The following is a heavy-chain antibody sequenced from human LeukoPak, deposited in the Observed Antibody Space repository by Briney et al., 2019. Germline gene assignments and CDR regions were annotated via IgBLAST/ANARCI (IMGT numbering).Heavy chain of an antibody. CDR2: IYYNGST. D-gene: IGHD5-18*01. Sequence: SETLSLTCTVSGGSISSGDYYWSWIRQPPGKGLEWIGYIYYNGSTYYNPSLKSRLTISVDTSKNQFSLKLSSVTAADTAVYYCAREKYSYGLYYFDYWGQGTLVTVSS. J-gene: IGHJ4*02. V-gene: IGHV4-30-4*01. CDR3: AREKYSYGLYYFDY. CDR1: GGSISSGDYY.